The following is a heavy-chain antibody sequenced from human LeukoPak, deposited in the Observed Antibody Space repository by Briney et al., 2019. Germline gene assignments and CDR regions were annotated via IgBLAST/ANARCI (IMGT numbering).Heavy chain of an antibody. J-gene: IGHJ3*01. CDR2: IYPGDSGP. V-gene: IGHV5-51*01. D-gene: IGHD1-26*01. Sequence: GEFLKISCKVSGYSFTSYCIGWVRQMPGKGLEWVGIIYPGDSGPTYSPSFQGQVTISVDKSINTAYLQWSSLQASDTAMYYCGMSGDRVPLQDDVFDVWGQGTMVTVST. CDR3: GMSGDRVPLQDDVFDV. CDR1: GYSFTSYC.